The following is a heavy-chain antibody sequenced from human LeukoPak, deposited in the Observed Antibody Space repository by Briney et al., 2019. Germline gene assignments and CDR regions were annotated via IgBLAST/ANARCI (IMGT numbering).Heavy chain of an antibody. V-gene: IGHV3-23*01. Sequence: GGSLRLSCAASGFTFSSYAMSWVRQAPGKGLEWVSAISGSGGSTYYADSVKGRFTISRDNSENTLYLQMNSLRAEDTAVYYCAKDSSVVTAPRGDFDYWGQGTLVTVSS. D-gene: IGHD2-21*02. J-gene: IGHJ4*02. CDR1: GFTFSSYA. CDR2: ISGSGGST. CDR3: AKDSSVVTAPRGDFDY.